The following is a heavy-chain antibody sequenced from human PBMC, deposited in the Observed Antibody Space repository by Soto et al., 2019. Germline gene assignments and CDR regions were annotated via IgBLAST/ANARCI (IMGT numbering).Heavy chain of an antibody. CDR3: ARGSYYGSGSPKSGYYFDY. Sequence: ASVKVSCKASGYTFTGYYMHWVRQAPGQGLEWMGWINPNSGGTNYAQKFQGWVTMTRDTSISTAYMELSRLRSDDTAVYYCARGSYYGSGSPKSGYYFDYWGQGTLVTVS. D-gene: IGHD3-10*01. J-gene: IGHJ4*02. CDR2: INPNSGGT. V-gene: IGHV1-2*04. CDR1: GYTFTGYY.